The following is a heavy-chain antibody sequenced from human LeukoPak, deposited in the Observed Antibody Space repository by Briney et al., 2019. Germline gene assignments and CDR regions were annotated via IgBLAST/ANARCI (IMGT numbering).Heavy chain of an antibody. J-gene: IGHJ6*02. D-gene: IGHD3-10*01. CDR3: ARAFRSYYAYYYYCGMDV. V-gene: IGHV4-59*01. CDR2: IYYSGGT. Sequence: SETLSLTCTVSGGSISSYYWSWIRQPPGKGLEWIGYIYYSGGTNYNPSLKSRVTISVDTSKNQFSLKLSSVTVADTDVYYCARAFRSYYAYYYYCGMDVWGQGTTVTVSS. CDR1: GGSISSYY.